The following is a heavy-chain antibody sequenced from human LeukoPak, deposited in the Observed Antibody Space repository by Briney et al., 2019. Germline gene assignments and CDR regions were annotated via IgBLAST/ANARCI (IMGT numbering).Heavy chain of an antibody. Sequence: RSLRLSCAASGFTFSSYAMIWVRQAPGKGLEWVSGISGSGGSTFYADSVKGRFTISRDNSKNTLYLLINSLRAEDTAVYYCAKDGTTVVRGLFDKWGPGTMVTVSS. CDR3: AKDGTTVVRGLFDK. J-gene: IGHJ3*02. CDR1: GFTFSSYA. CDR2: ISGSGGST. V-gene: IGHV3-23*01. D-gene: IGHD4-23*01.